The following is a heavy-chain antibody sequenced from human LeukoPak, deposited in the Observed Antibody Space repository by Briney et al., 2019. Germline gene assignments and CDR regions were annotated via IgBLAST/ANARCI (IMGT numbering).Heavy chain of an antibody. Sequence: GASVKVSCKASGYTFTTYGISWVRQAPGQGLEWMGWISAYNGNTNYVQKLQGRVTMTTDTSTSTAYMELKSLRSDDTAVYYCARSGYYDILTGYSCFDSWGQGTLVTVSS. CDR3: ARSGYYDILTGYSCFDS. CDR1: GYTFTTYG. D-gene: IGHD3-9*01. J-gene: IGHJ5*01. CDR2: ISAYNGNT. V-gene: IGHV1-18*01.